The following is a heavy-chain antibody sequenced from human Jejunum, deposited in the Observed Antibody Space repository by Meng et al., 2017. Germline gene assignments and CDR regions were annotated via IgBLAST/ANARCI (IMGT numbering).Heavy chain of an antibody. CDR3: TRLVVVKGNAFDI. Sequence: GGSLRLSCTASGFTFGDYALSWFRQAPGKGLEWVGFIRMKSYGGTPAYAASVAGRFSISRDDSNSIAYLEMNSLKTEDTALYYCTRLVVVKGNAFDIWGQGTMVTVSS. CDR1: GFTFGDYA. D-gene: IGHD1-1*01. CDR2: IRMKSYGGTP. V-gene: IGHV3-49*03. J-gene: IGHJ3*02.